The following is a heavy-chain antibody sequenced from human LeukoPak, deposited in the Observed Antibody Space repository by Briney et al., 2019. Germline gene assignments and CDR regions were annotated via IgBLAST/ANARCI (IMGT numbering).Heavy chain of an antibody. CDR2: ISSSGSTI. D-gene: IGHD6-13*01. V-gene: IGHV3-11*01. J-gene: IGHJ4*02. CDR3: AKVASSSWYAHFDY. CDR1: GFTFSDYY. Sequence: PGGSLRLSCAASGFTFSDYYMSWIRQAPGKGLEWVSYISSSGSTIYYADSVKGRFTISRDNAKNSLYLQMNSLRAEDTAVYYCAKVASSSWYAHFDYWGQGTLVTVSS.